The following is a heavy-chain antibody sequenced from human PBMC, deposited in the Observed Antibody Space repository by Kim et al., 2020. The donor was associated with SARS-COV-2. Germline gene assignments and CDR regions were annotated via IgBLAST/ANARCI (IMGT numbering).Heavy chain of an antibody. V-gene: IGHV1-46*01. J-gene: IGHJ6*02. CDR3: ARDLVVVPAKYDMDV. CDR2: INPSVGST. Sequence: ASVKVSCKASGYTFTSYSMYWVRQAPGQGLEWMGIINPSVGSTRYAQKFQGRVTMTRDTSTSTAYMELSSLRSEDTAVYYCARDLVVVPAKYDMDVWGQGTTVTVSS. CDR1: GYTFTSYS. D-gene: IGHD2-2*01.